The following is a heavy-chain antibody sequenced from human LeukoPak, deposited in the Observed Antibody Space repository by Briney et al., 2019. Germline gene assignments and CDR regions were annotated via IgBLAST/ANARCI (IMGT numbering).Heavy chain of an antibody. CDR3: TVRKLAVTGPVNAFEI. J-gene: IGHJ3*02. CDR2: INPNTGAI. V-gene: IGHV1-2*06. CDR1: GFTFGSFA. D-gene: IGHD6-19*01. Sequence: GGSLRLSCAASGFTFGSFAMHWVRQAPGQGLEWMGRINPNTGAINYAQKLQGRVTMTRDTSISTAYMELSGLRSDDTAVYYCTVRKLAVTGPVNAFEIWGQGTMIIVSS.